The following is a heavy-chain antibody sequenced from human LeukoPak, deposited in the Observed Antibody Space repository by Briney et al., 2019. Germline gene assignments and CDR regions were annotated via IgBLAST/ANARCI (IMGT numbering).Heavy chain of an antibody. V-gene: IGHV3-30*03. CDR1: GFTFNSYG. CDR2: ISYDGSNK. CDR3: ARDNWDDADAFDI. J-gene: IGHJ3*02. Sequence: PGGSLRLSCAASGFTFNSYGMHWVRQAPGKGLEWVAVISYDGSNKYYADSVKGRFTISRDNAQNSLYLQMNSLRAEDTAVYYCARDNWDDADAFDIWGQGTMVTVSS. D-gene: IGHD1-20*01.